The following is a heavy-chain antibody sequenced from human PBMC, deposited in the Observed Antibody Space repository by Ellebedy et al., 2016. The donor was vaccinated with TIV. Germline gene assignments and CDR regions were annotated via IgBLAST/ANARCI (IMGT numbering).Heavy chain of an antibody. J-gene: IGHJ4*02. Sequence: GESLKISCAASGFTFRSYAMGWVRQAPGKGLEWISVISDSGGATYYAAPLKGRFTTSRDNSNDMVYLQINSLRPDDTAVYYCAKESGLSGWYFDYWGQGTLVTVSS. D-gene: IGHD6-19*01. CDR1: GFTFRSYA. V-gene: IGHV3-23*01. CDR2: ISDSGGAT. CDR3: AKESGLSGWYFDY.